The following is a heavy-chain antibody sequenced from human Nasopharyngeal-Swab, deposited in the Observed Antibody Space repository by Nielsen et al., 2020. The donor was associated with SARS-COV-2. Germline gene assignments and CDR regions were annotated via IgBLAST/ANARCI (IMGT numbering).Heavy chain of an antibody. CDR3: ARGPYYYDSSGYRAYYYYMDV. D-gene: IGHD3-22*01. J-gene: IGHJ6*03. CDR2: MNPNSGNT. Sequence: WGRQAPGQGLEGMGWMNPNSGNTGYAQKFQGRVTMTRNTSISTAYMELSSLRSEDTAVYYCARGPYYYDSSGYRAYYYYMDVWGKGTTVTVSS. V-gene: IGHV1-8*01.